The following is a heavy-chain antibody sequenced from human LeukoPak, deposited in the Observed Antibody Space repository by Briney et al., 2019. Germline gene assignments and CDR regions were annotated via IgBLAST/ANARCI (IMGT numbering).Heavy chain of an antibody. D-gene: IGHD3-3*01. J-gene: IGHJ5*02. Sequence: SETLSLTCTVSGGSINAYYWSWIRQTPGKGLEWIGHTYYSGNTNYNPSLKSRVSISIHTSKKQFSLELNSVTAADTAVYYCARVLGLMELLFDLWGQGILVTVSS. CDR2: TYYSGNT. CDR1: GGSINAYY. V-gene: IGHV4-59*01. CDR3: ARVLGLMELLFDL.